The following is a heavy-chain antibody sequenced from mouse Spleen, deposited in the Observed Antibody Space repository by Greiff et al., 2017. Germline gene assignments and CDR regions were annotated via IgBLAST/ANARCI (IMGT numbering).Heavy chain of an antibody. V-gene: IGHV14-4*01. CDR1: GFNIKDDY. CDR3: SYGNYVWYFDV. Sequence: EVQLVESGAELVRPGASVKLSCTASGFNIKDDYMHWVKQRPEQGLEWIGWIDPENGDTEYASKFQGKATITADTSSNTAYLQLSSLTSEDTAVYYCSYGNYVWYFDVWGTGTTVTVSS. D-gene: IGHD2-1*01. J-gene: IGHJ1*03. CDR2: IDPENGDT.